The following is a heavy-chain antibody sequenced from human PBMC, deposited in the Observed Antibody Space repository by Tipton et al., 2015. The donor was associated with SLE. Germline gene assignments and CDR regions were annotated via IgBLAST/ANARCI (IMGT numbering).Heavy chain of an antibody. V-gene: IGHV3-48*03. CDR2: ISDSGTIM. CDR3: ARDKEWGAAETDY. CDR1: GFTFDNYE. J-gene: IGHJ4*02. Sequence: SLRLSCAASGFTFDNYETNWVRQAPGKGLEWVSYISDSGTIMSYADSVKGRFTISRDNAKNSVYLQMNSLRVEDTAVYYCARDKEWGAAETDYWGQGTLVTVSS. D-gene: IGHD3-3*01.